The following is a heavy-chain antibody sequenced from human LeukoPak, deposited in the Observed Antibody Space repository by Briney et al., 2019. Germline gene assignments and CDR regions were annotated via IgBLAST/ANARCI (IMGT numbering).Heavy chain of an antibody. D-gene: IGHD3-10*01. CDR2: IYYSGST. V-gene: IGHV4-59*01. Sequence: SETLSLTCTVSGGSISSYYWSWIRQPPGKGLEWIGYIYYSGSTNYNPSLKSRVTISVDTSKNQFSLKLSSLTAADTAVYYCARSGVILLNWFDPWGQGTLVTVSS. CDR3: ARSGVILLNWFDP. CDR1: GGSISSYY. J-gene: IGHJ5*02.